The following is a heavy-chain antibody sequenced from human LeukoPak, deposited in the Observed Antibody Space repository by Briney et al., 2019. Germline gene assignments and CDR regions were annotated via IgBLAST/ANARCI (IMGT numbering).Heavy chain of an antibody. D-gene: IGHD6-13*01. CDR3: ARAVSRLQQLVLDY. V-gene: IGHV1-2*02. CDR1: GYTFTGYY. Sequence: ASVKVSCKASGYTFTGYYMHWVRQAPGQGLEWMGWINPNSGGTNYAQKFQGRVTMTRDTSISTAYMKLSRLRSDDTAVYYCARAVSRLQQLVLDYWGQGTLVTVSS. CDR2: INPNSGGT. J-gene: IGHJ4*02.